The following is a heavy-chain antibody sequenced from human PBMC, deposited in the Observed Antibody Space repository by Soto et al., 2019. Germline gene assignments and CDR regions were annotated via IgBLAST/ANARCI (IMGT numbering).Heavy chain of an antibody. CDR2: ISASGGST. D-gene: IGHD3-16*01. CDR3: AKRLTLYGPIDY. V-gene: IGHV3-23*01. CDR1: GFTFSSYA. J-gene: IGHJ4*02. Sequence: GGSLRLSCAASGFTFSSYAMNWVRQAPGKGLGWVSGISASGGSTYYADSVKGRFTISRDNSKNTLYLQMNSLRAEDTAVYYCAKRLTLYGPIDYWGQGTLVTVSS.